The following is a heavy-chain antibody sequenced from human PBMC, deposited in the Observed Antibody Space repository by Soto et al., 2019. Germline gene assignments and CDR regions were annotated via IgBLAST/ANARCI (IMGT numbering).Heavy chain of an antibody. Sequence: GESLKISCKGSGYSFTSYWIGWVRQMPGKGLEWMGIIYPGDSDTRYSPSFQGQVTISADKSISTAYLQWSSLKASDTAMYYCARFTGITVAGTRSYYYYYMDVWGKGTTVTVSS. CDR3: ARFTGITVAGTRSYYYYYMDV. CDR1: GYSFTSYW. V-gene: IGHV5-51*01. D-gene: IGHD6-19*01. CDR2: IYPGDSDT. J-gene: IGHJ6*03.